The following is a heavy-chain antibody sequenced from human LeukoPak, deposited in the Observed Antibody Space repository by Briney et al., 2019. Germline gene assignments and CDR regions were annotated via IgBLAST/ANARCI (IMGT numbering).Heavy chain of an antibody. CDR2: IIPIFGTA. D-gene: IGHD2-2*02. CDR1: GGTFSSYA. J-gene: IGHJ3*02. CDR3: ARAYQLLYKDAFDI. V-gene: IGHV1-69*05. Sequence: SVKVSCKASGGTFSSYAISWVRQAPGQGLEWMGGIIPIFGTANYAQKFQGRVTITTDESTSTAYMELSSLRSEDTAVYYCARAYQLLYKDAFDIWGQGTMVTVSS.